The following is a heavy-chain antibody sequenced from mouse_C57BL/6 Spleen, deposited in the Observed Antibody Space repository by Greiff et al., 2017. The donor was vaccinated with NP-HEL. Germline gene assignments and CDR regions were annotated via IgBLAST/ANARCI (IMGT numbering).Heavy chain of an antibody. J-gene: IGHJ4*01. Sequence: EVKLQQSGPELVKPGASVKISCKASGYTFTDYYMNWVKQSHGKSLEWIGDINPNNGGTSYNQKFKGKATLTVDKSSSTAYMELRSLTSEDSAVYYCARWGLYDGLPYYAMDYWGQGTSVTVSS. D-gene: IGHD2-3*01. V-gene: IGHV1-26*01. CDR2: INPNNGGT. CDR1: GYTFTDYY. CDR3: ARWGLYDGLPYYAMDY.